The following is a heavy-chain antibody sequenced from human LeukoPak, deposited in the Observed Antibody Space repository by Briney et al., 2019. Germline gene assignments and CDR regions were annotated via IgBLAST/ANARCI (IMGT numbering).Heavy chain of an antibody. D-gene: IGHD5-24*01. CDR3: ARGAMATTPFFDY. CDR2: VYYTGST. J-gene: IGHJ4*02. V-gene: IGHV4-59*01. CDR1: GGSISNYY. Sequence: SETLSPTCPVSGGSISNYYYWTWIRQPPGKGLEWIGYVYYTGSTNFNPSLKSRATMSLDTSRNQFSLKLTSLTAADTAVYYCARGAMATTPFFDYWGQGTLVTVSS.